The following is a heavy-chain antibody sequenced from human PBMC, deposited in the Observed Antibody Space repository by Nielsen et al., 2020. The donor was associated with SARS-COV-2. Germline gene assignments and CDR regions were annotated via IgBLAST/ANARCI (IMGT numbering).Heavy chain of an antibody. D-gene: IGHD3-22*01. CDR2: ISYDGSNK. V-gene: IGHV3-30*18. CDR1: GFSFSSYG. Sequence: GGSLRLSCAASGFSFSSYGMHWVRQAPGKGLEWVAVISYDGSNKYYADSVKGRFTISRDNSKNTLYLQMNSLRAEDTAVYYCAKRYYDSSGYLDAFDIWGQGTMVTVSS. CDR3: AKRYYDSSGYLDAFDI. J-gene: IGHJ3*02.